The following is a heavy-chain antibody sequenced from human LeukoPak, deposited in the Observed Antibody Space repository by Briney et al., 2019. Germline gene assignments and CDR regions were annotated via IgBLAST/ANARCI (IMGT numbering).Heavy chain of an antibody. J-gene: IGHJ4*02. CDR1: GFTFSHYG. D-gene: IGHD4-11*01. Sequence: GRSLRLSCATSGFTFSHYGMHWVRQAPGKGLEWVAVIWSDGTNRYYGDPVKGRFTISRDNFQRTVYLQMDSLRAEDTAVYYCAKDAQRGFDYSNSLDRWGQGTLVTVSS. CDR3: AKDAQRGFDYSNSLDR. CDR2: IWSDGTNR. V-gene: IGHV3-33*06.